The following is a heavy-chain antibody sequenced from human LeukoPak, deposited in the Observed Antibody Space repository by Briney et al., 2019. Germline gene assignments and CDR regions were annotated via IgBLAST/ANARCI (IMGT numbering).Heavy chain of an antibody. V-gene: IGHV3-48*03. CDR2: ISSSGSTI. D-gene: IGHD5-24*01. Sequence: TGGSLRLSCAASGFTFSSYEMNWVRQAPGKGLEWVSYISSSGSTIYYADSVKGRFTISRDNAKNSLYLQMNSLRAEDTAVYYCARGGNGDGCNCGFGYFDYWGQGTLVTVSS. J-gene: IGHJ4*02. CDR1: GFTFSSYE. CDR3: ARGGNGDGCNCGFGYFDY.